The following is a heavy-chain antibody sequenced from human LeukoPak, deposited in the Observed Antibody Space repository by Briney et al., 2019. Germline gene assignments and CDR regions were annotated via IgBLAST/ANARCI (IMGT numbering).Heavy chain of an antibody. V-gene: IGHV1-24*01. J-gene: IGHJ4*02. D-gene: IGHD2-2*01. CDR1: GYTLTELS. CDR3: ATGRYGGKYQNYFDY. CDR2: FDPEDGET. Sequence: ASVKVSCKVSGYTLTELSMHWVRQAPGKGLEWMGGFDPEDGETIYAQKFQGRVTMTEDTSTDTAYMELSSLRSEDTAVYYCATGRYGGKYQNYFDYWGQGTLVTVSS.